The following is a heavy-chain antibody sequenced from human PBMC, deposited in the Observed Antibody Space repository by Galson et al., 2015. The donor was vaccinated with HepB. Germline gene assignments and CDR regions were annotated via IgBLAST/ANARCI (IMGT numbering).Heavy chain of an antibody. CDR1: GFTFSSYS. J-gene: IGHJ4*02. CDR3: ARGSYSSSPPLPFDY. D-gene: IGHD6-6*01. CDR2: ISSSSSTI. V-gene: IGHV3-48*02. Sequence: LRLSCAASGFTFSSYSMNWVRQAPGKGLEWVSYISSSSSTIYYADSVKGRFTISRDNAKNSLYLQMNGLRDEDTAVYYCARGSYSSSPPLPFDYWGQGTLVTVSS.